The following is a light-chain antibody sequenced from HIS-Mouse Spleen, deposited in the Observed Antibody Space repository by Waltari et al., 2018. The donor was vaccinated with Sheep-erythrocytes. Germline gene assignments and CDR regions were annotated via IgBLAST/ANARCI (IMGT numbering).Light chain of an antibody. Sequence: QSALTQPRSVSGSPGQSVTISCTGTSSDVGGYNYVSWYQQHPGKAPKHMIYDVSKRPYGVPDRFSGSKSGNTASLTISGLQAEDEADYYCCSYAGSYTVVFGGGTKLTVL. V-gene: IGLV2-11*01. CDR3: CSYAGSYTVV. CDR1: SSDVGGYNY. CDR2: DVS. J-gene: IGLJ2*01.